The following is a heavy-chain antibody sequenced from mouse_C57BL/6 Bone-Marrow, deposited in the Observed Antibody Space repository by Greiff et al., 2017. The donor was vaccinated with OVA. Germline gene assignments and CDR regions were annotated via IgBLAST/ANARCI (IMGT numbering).Heavy chain of an antibody. V-gene: IGHV1-81*01. D-gene: IGHD2-4*01. J-gene: IGHJ3*01. CDR2: IYPRSGNT. CDR3: ARADYGGDWFAY. CDR1: GYTFTSYG. Sequence: QVQLKQSGAELARPGASVKLSCKASGYTFTSYGISWVKQRTGQGLEWIGEIYPRSGNTYYNEKFKGKATLTADKSSSTAYMELRSLTSEDSAVYFCARADYGGDWFAYWGQGTLVTVSA.